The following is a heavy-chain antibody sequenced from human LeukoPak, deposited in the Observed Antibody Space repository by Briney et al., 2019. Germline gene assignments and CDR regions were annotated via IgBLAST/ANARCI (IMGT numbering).Heavy chain of an antibody. Sequence: GGSLRLSCAASGFTFSSYAMSWVRQAPGKGLEWVSVISGSGGSTYYADSVKGRFTISRDNSKNTLYLQMNSLRAEDTAVYYCAKAGGVWGTFDYWGQGTLVTVSS. CDR3: AKAGGVWGTFDY. D-gene: IGHD3-16*01. V-gene: IGHV3-23*01. CDR1: GFTFSSYA. CDR2: ISGSGGST. J-gene: IGHJ4*02.